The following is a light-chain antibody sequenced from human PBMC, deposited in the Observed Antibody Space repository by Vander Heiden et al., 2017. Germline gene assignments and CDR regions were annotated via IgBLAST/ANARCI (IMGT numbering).Light chain of an antibody. CDR1: SSNIGAGYD. V-gene: IGLV1-40*01. CDR3: QSYDSSLSASV. J-gene: IGLJ2*01. CDR2: GNN. Sequence: QSVLTQPPSVSGARGQRVTISCTGSSSNIGAGYDVHWYQQLPGTAPKLLIYGNNNRPSGVPDRFSGSKSATSASLAITGLQAEDEADYYCQSYDSSLSASVFGGGTKLTVL.